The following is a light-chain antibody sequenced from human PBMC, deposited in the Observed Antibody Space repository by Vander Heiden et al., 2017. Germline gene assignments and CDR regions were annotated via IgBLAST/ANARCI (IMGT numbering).Light chain of an antibody. Sequence: QSALTQPAPVSGSPGQSLTISGPGTSSDVGSYDLGSWYQQQPGKGPKLMIYEVSKRPSGVSNRFSGSKSGNTASRTISGRQAEDEAHYSGCSYAGSSTWVVGGGSKLSVL. CDR2: EVS. CDR1: SSDVGSYDL. CDR3: CSYAGSSTWV. J-gene: IGLJ3*02. V-gene: IGLV2-23*02.